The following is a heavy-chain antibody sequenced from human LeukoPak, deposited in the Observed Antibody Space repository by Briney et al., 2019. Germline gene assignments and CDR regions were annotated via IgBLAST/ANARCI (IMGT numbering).Heavy chain of an antibody. V-gene: IGHV4-59*01. CDR3: ASYDFWSGWFDY. CDR1: GGSISSYY. Sequence: SETLSLTCTVSGGSISSYYWSWIRQPPGKGLEWIGYIYYSGSTNYNPSLKSRDTISVDTSKNQFSLKLSSVTAADTAVYYCASYDFWSGWFDYWGQGTLATVSS. D-gene: IGHD3-3*01. CDR2: IYYSGST. J-gene: IGHJ4*02.